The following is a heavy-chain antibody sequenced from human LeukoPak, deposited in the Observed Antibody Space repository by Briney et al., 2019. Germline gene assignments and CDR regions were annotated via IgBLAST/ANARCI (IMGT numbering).Heavy chain of an antibody. Sequence: SETLSLTCTVSGGSISSSSYYWGWIRQPPGKGLEWIGSIYYSGSTYYNPSLKSRVTISVDTSKNQFSLKLSSVTAADTAVYYCARYSSGHPPRDFDYWGQGTLVTVSS. V-gene: IGHV4-39*07. CDR2: IYYSGST. CDR1: GGSISSSSYY. CDR3: ARYSSGHPPRDFDY. J-gene: IGHJ4*02. D-gene: IGHD6-19*01.